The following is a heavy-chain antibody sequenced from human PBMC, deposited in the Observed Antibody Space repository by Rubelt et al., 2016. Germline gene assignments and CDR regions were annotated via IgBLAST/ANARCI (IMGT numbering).Heavy chain of an antibody. J-gene: IGHJ4*02. CDR1: GYTFTSYA. D-gene: IGHD3-10*01. CDR3: ASGMRWFGENY. CDR2: INTNTGNP. V-gene: IGHV7-4-1*02. Sequence: QVQLVQSGAEVKKPGASVQVSCKASGYTFTSYAMHWVRQATGQRLEWMGWINTNTGNPTYAQGFTGPFVFAFDTCVITAYLQVISLRAEDTAVYYCASGMRWFGENYWGQGTLVTVSS.